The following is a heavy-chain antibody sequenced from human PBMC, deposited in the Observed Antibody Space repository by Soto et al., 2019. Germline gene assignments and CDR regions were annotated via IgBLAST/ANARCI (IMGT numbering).Heavy chain of an antibody. J-gene: IGHJ4*02. D-gene: IGHD1-26*01. Sequence: VVSLRLPSAAAGGTCINYAMHRVLQTPGKGLEWVAVISYDGSNKYYADSVKGRFTISRDNSKNTLYLQMNSLRAEDTAVYYCARESFPDIVGAKDYWGQGTPVTVSS. V-gene: IGHV3-30-3*01. CDR2: ISYDGSNK. CDR3: ARESFPDIVGAKDY. CDR1: GGTCINYA.